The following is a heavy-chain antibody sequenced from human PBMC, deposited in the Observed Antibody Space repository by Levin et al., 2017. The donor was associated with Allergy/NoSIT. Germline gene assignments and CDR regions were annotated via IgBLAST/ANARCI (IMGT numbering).Heavy chain of an antibody. CDR1: GGSISSYY. Sequence: SETLSLTCTVSGGSISSYYWSWIRQPPGKGLEWIGYIYYSGSTNYNPSLKSRVTISVDTSKNQFSLKLSSVTAADTAVYYCARVGDYDILTGYYSNYFDYWGQGTLVTVSS. CDR2: IYYSGST. J-gene: IGHJ4*02. CDR3: ARVGDYDILTGYYSNYFDY. D-gene: IGHD3-9*01. V-gene: IGHV4-59*01.